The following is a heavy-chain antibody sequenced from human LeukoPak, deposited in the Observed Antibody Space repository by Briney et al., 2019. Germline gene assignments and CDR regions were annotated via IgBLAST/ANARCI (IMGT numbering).Heavy chain of an antibody. CDR2: ISYDGSNK. V-gene: IGHV3-30-3*01. Sequence: GRSLRLSCAASGFTFSSYAMHWVRQAPGKGLEWVAVISYDGSNKYYADSVKGRFTISRDNSKNTLYLQMNSLRAEDTAVYYCARDKPPRGGSETNWFDPWGQGTLVTVSS. CDR1: GFTFSSYA. CDR3: ARDKPPRGGSETNWFDP. J-gene: IGHJ5*02. D-gene: IGHD3-10*01.